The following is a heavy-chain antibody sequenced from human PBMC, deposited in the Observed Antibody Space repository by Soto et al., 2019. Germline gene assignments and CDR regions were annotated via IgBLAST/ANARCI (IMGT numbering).Heavy chain of an antibody. D-gene: IGHD3-22*01. J-gene: IGHJ3*02. CDR3: AREPVTMIVVKGAFDI. CDR1: GGSISSGVYH. V-gene: IGHV4-31*03. Sequence: SETLSLTCTVSGGSISSGVYHWSWIRHHPGMGLEWIGYIYYSGSTYYNPSLKSRVTISVDTSKNQFSLKLSSVTAADTAVYYCAREPVTMIVVKGAFDIWGQGTMVT. CDR2: IYYSGST.